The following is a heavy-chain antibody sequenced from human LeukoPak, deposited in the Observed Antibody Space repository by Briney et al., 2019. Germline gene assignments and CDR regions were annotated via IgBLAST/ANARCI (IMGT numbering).Heavy chain of an antibody. CDR3: VRRGDASSGWGDHDY. CDR1: GFTFNRNA. Sequence: GGSLRLSCAASGFTFNRNAMSWVRQAPGKGLEWVSTIGGSDERTFYADSVEGRIIISRDNSKNMLHLQMSSLTGEDTALYYCVRRGDASSGWGDHDYWGQGALVTVSS. CDR2: IGGSDERT. D-gene: IGHD6-19*01. J-gene: IGHJ4*02. V-gene: IGHV3-23*01.